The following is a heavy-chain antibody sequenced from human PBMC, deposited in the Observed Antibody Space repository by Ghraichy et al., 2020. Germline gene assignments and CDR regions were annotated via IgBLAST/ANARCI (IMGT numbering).Heavy chain of an antibody. V-gene: IGHV6-1*01. CDR3: ARGRSSIAGGATPSYYFDS. J-gene: IGHJ4*02. Sequence: SQTLSLTCAISGDSVSSNSGSWNWIRQSPSRGLEWLGRTYYRSERFNDYATSMKSRITITPDTSKNQLSLQLKSVTPEDTAVYYCARGRSSIAGGATPSYYFDSWGQGTLVTVSS. D-gene: IGHD6-6*01. CDR1: GDSVSSNSGS. CDR2: TYYRSERFN.